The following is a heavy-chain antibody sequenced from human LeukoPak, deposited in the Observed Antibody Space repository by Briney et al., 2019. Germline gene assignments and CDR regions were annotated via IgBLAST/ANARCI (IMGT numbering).Heavy chain of an antibody. Sequence: GGSLRLSCAASGFTFSSYSMNWVRQAPGKGLEWVSSISSSSSYIYYADSVKGRFTISRDNAKNSLYLQMNSLRAEDTAVYYCARGETAMVARYYFDYWGQGTLGTVSS. J-gene: IGHJ4*02. CDR1: GFTFSSYS. CDR3: ARGETAMVARYYFDY. D-gene: IGHD5-18*01. CDR2: ISSSSSYI. V-gene: IGHV3-21*01.